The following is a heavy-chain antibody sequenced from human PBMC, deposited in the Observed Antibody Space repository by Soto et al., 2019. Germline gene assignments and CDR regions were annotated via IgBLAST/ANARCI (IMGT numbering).Heavy chain of an antibody. CDR2: ISYDGSNK. CDR3: AKGGVWDSSSPGGVDS. CDR1: GFPFKSYG. Sequence: QVQLVESGGGVVQPGRSLRLSCNASGFPFKSYGIHWVRQAPGKGLEWVAVISYDGSNKYYGDSVKGRFTISRDNSKNTLYLQMNSLRPEGTAVYYCAKGGVWDSSSPGGVDSWGQGTLVTVSS. V-gene: IGHV3-30*18. D-gene: IGHD6-6*01. J-gene: IGHJ4*02.